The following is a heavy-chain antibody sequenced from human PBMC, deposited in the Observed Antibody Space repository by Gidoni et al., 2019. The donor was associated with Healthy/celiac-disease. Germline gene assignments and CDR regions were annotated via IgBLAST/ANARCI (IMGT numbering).Heavy chain of an antibody. V-gene: IGHV3-33*01. CDR3: AREGSVLRYFDSYAFDI. Sequence: QVQLVESGGGVVQPGRSLSPSCAASGSTFGSYGMHWVRQAPGKGLEWVEVIWYDGSNKYYADSVKGRFTISRDNSKNTVYLQMNSLRAEDTAVYYCAREGSVLRYFDSYAFDIWGQGTMVTVSS. CDR2: IWYDGSNK. CDR1: GSTFGSYG. D-gene: IGHD3-9*01. J-gene: IGHJ3*02.